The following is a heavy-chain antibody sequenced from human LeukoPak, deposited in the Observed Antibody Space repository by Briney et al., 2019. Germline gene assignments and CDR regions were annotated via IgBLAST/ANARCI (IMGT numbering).Heavy chain of an antibody. Sequence: GGSLKLSCAASEFNFVNYAMHWFRQAPGKGLDWVAIISYDGSFQSYADSVKGRFTISRDSSTNTVSLQMNSLRDEDTAMYYCAREIRGYYAAYWGQGILVTVSS. D-gene: IGHD3-3*01. CDR3: AREIRGYYAAY. CDR1: EFNFVNYA. J-gene: IGHJ4*02. V-gene: IGHV3-30*04. CDR2: ISYDGSFQ.